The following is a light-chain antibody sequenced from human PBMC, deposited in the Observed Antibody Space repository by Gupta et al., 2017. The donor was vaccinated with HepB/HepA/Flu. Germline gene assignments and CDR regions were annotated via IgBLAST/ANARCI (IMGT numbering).Light chain of an antibody. CDR2: LGS. Sequence: DIVMTQSPLSLPVTPGEPASISCRSSQSHLHSNGYNYLDWYLQKPGQSPQLLIYLGSNRASGVPDRFSGSGSGTDFTLKISRVEAEDVGVYYCMQALQTRITFGGGTKVEIK. CDR3: MQALQTRIT. V-gene: IGKV2-28*01. J-gene: IGKJ4*01. CDR1: QSHLHSNGYNY.